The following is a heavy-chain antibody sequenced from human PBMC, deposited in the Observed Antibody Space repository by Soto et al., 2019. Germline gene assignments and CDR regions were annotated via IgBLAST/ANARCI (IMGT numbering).Heavy chain of an antibody. CDR3: ARDAIAVAAAMDV. V-gene: IGHV3-21*01. D-gene: IGHD6-19*01. J-gene: IGHJ6*02. Sequence: WSLRLSCAASGFTFSSYSMNWVRQAPGKGLEWVSSISSSSSYIYYADSVKGRFTISRDNAKNSLYLQMNSLRAEDTAVYYCARDAIAVAAAMDVWGQGTTVTVSS. CDR2: ISSSSSYI. CDR1: GFTFSSYS.